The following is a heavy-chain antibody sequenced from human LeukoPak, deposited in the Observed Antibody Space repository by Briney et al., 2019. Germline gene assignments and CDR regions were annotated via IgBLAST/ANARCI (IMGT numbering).Heavy chain of an antibody. Sequence: ASVKVSCRASGYTFSSSDINWVRQASGQGLEWMGWMNPSSGYTGYSQKFQGRVTMTRNTSINTAYMELSRLRFDDTAVYYCARGSTGYCSSTSCYLYYYYMDVWGKGTTVTVSS. V-gene: IGHV1-8*01. J-gene: IGHJ6*03. D-gene: IGHD2-2*03. CDR1: GYTFSSSD. CDR2: MNPSSGYT. CDR3: ARGSTGYCSSTSCYLYYYYMDV.